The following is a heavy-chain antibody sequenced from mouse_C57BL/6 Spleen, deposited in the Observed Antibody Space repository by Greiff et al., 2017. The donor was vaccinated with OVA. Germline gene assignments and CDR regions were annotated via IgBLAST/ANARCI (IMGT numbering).Heavy chain of an antibody. D-gene: IGHD1-1*01. CDR1: GFTFSNYW. J-gene: IGHJ4*01. CDR2: IRLKSDNYAT. V-gene: IGHV6-3*01. Sequence: EVQGVESGGGLVQPGGSMKLSCVASGFTFSNYWMNWVRQSPEKGLEWVAQIRLKSDNYATHYAESVKGRFTISRDDSKSSVYLQMNNLRAEDTGIYYCAAYYYGSSYDAMDYWGQGTSVTVSS. CDR3: AAYYYGSSYDAMDY.